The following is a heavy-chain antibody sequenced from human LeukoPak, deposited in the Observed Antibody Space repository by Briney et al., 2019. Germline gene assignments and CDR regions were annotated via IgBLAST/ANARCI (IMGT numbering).Heavy chain of an antibody. CDR1: GFTFSNAW. V-gene: IGHV3-15*01. D-gene: IGHD6-13*01. CDR2: IKSKTDGGTT. CDR3: TTDHGSSQAFDI. J-gene: IGHJ3*02. Sequence: GGSLRLSCAASGFTFSNAWMSWVRQAPGKGLEWVGRIKSKTDGGTTDYAAPVKGRFTISRDDSKNTLYLQMNSLKTEDTAVYYCTTDHGSSQAFDIWGQGTMVTVSS.